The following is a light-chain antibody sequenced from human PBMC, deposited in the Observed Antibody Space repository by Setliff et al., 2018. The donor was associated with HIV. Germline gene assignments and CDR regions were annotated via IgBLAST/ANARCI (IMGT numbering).Light chain of an antibody. CDR2: SNN. Sequence: QSVLTQPPSASATPGQRATISCSGSNSNIGSNTVNWYQQLPGTAPKLLIYSNNQRPSGVSDRFSGSKSGTSASLAISGLQSEDEADYYCAAWDDRLTIYVFGTGTKVTVL. CDR1: NSNIGSNT. V-gene: IGLV1-44*01. CDR3: AAWDDRLTIYV. J-gene: IGLJ1*01.